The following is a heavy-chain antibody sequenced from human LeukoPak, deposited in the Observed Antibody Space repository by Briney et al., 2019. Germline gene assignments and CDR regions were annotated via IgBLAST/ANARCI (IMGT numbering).Heavy chain of an antibody. CDR3: ARGLRGGGTFSIDY. D-gene: IGHD2/OR15-2a*01. J-gene: IGHJ4*02. CDR1: GGSISTYY. V-gene: IGHV4-59*12. CDR2: IYYSGST. Sequence: SETLSLTCTVSGGSISTYYWNWIRQPPGKGLEWIGYIYYSGSTNYNPSLKSRVTISADTSKNQFSLKVNSVTAADTAVYYCARGLRGGGTFSIDYWGRGTLVTVSS.